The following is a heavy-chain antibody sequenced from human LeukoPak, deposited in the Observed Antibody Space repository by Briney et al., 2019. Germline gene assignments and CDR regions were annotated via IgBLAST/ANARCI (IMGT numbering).Heavy chain of an antibody. CDR3: ARAPGYCSSTSCPNWFDP. V-gene: IGHV1-2*02. D-gene: IGHD2-2*03. J-gene: IGHJ5*02. CDR1: GYTFTGYY. CDR2: INPNSGGT. Sequence: ASVKVSCKASGYTFTGYYMHWVRQAPGQGLEWMGSINPNSGGTNYAQKFQGRVTMTRDTSISTAYMELSRLRSDDTAVYYCARAPGYCSSTSCPNWFDPWGQGTLVTVPS.